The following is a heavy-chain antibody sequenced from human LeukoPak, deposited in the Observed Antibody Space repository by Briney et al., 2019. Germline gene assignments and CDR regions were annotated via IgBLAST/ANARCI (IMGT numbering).Heavy chain of an antibody. V-gene: IGHV3-48*01. CDR2: ISRSSTTI. Sequence: GGSLRLSCAASGFTFSSYSMNWVRQAPGKGLEWVSYISRSSTTIYYADSVRGRFTISRDNAKNSLFLQMNSLRAEDTAVYYCAKDPTSSSALDYWGQGTLVTVSS. J-gene: IGHJ4*02. D-gene: IGHD6-6*01. CDR3: AKDPTSSSALDY. CDR1: GFTFSSYS.